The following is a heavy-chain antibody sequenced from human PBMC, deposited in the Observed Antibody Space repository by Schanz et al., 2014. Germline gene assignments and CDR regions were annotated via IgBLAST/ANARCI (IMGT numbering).Heavy chain of an antibody. V-gene: IGHV1-69*10. Sequence: QVQLVQSGAEVKKPGASVKVSCKASGYTFTSHGISWVRQAPGQGLEWMGWIIPILGIANYAQNFQGRVTFTADKSTSTAYMELRSLRSDDTAVYYCARVQDDILTGSEYYYGMDVWGQGTTVTVSS. CDR3: ARVQDDILTGSEYYYGMDV. CDR2: IIPILGIA. CDR1: GYTFTSHG. J-gene: IGHJ6*02. D-gene: IGHD3-9*01.